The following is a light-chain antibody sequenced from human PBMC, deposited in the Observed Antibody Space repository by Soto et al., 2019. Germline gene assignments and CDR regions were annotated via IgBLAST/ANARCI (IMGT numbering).Light chain of an antibody. CDR2: DVT. J-gene: IGLJ7*01. V-gene: IGLV2-23*02. Sequence: QSALTQPASVSGSPGQSITISCTGTSSDVGSHNLVSWYQQHPGQAPKLMIYDVTKRPLGVSTRFSASKSGNTASLTISGVQDEDEADYYCCSYGGSSAVFGGGTQLTVL. CDR1: SSDVGSHNL. CDR3: CSYGGSSAV.